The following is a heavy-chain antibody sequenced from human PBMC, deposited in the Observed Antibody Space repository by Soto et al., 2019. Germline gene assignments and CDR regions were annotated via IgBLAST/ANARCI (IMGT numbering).Heavy chain of an antibody. CDR2: INHSGST. Sequence: SETLSLTCAVYGGSFSGYYWSWIRQPPGKGLEWIGEINHSGSTNYNPSLKSRVTISVDTSKNQFSLKLGSVTAADTAVYYCARVPSPYYYDSSGYYRFDYWGQGTLVTVSS. D-gene: IGHD3-22*01. V-gene: IGHV4-34*01. J-gene: IGHJ4*02. CDR3: ARVPSPYYYDSSGYYRFDY. CDR1: GGSFSGYY.